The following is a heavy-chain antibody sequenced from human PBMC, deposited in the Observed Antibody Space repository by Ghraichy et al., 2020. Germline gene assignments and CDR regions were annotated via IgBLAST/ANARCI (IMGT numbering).Heavy chain of an antibody. CDR1: GDSIISNNW. V-gene: IGHV4-4*02. D-gene: IGHD2-2*01. Sequence: GSLRLSCAVSGDSIISNNWWSWVRQPPGKGLEWIGEIFHSGSTNYNPSLKSRITISLDKSKNPFSLKMTSVTAADTAVYYCAREIDQLRYFDSWGQGTLVTVSS. J-gene: IGHJ4*02. CDR2: IFHSGST. CDR3: AREIDQLRYFDS.